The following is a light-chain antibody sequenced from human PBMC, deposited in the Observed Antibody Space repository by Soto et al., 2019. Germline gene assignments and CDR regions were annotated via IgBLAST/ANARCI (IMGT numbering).Light chain of an antibody. J-gene: IGKJ2*01. V-gene: IGKV1-39*01. CDR2: SAS. Sequence: DIPMTQSPASLSASVGDRVTITCRASQTISSYLNWYQQKAGAAPKLLIYSASTLQSGFPSRFSGSGFGTDYTLTISSLQPADFAVYYCQQTFRTPHTFGQGTKLDIK. CDR3: QQTFRTPHT. CDR1: QTISSY.